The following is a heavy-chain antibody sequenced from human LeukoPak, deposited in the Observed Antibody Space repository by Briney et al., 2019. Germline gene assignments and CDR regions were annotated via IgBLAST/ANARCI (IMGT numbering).Heavy chain of an antibody. CDR1: GFPFSSYA. D-gene: IGHD2-8*01. CDR3: AKNGVNYWYFDL. J-gene: IGHJ2*01. CDR2: ISGSGGGT. Sequence: GSLSLSFVASGFPFSSYAMSWVRQAPGKGLEWVSGISGSGGGTYNADSVKGRFTISRDKSKNKLYLQMNSLRAGDTAVYYCAKNGVNYWYFDLWGRGTLVTVSS. V-gene: IGHV3-23*01.